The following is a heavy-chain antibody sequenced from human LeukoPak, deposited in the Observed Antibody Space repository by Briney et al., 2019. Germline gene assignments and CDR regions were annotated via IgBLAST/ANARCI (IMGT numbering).Heavy chain of an antibody. CDR1: GGSICSYY. Sequence: PSETLSLTCAVSGGSICSYYWSWIRQPPGKGLEWIGYIYYSGSTNYNPSLKSRVTISVDTSKNQFSLKLSSVTAADTAVYYCVRDPTTVTTFFDLWGQGTLVTVSS. J-gene: IGHJ5*01. CDR3: VRDPTTVTTFFDL. V-gene: IGHV4-59*01. CDR2: IYYSGST. D-gene: IGHD4-17*01.